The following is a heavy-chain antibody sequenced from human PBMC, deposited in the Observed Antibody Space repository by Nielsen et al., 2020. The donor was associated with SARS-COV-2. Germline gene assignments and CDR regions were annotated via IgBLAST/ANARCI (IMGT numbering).Heavy chain of an antibody. D-gene: IGHD1-26*01. CDR3: AKDVRPVGATFYYFDS. CDR2: IFASGAGT. V-gene: IGHV3-21*04. CDR1: GFTFSSFS. Sequence: GESLKISCAASGFTFSSFSVTWVRQAPGKGLEWVSAIFASGAGTYYADSVKGRFTISRDNAKNSLYLQMNSLRAEDTALYYCAKDVRPVGATFYYFDSWGQGTLVTVSS. J-gene: IGHJ4*02.